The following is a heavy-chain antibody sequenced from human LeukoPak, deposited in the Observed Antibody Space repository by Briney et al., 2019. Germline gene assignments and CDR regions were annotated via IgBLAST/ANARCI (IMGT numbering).Heavy chain of an antibody. D-gene: IGHD3-3*01. Sequence: SVKVSCKASGYTFTGYYIHWVRQAPGQGLEWMGGIIPIFGTANYAQKFQGRVTITADESTSTVYMDLSSLRSEDTAVYYCARFFRNWFDPWGQGTLVTVSS. CDR2: IIPIFGTA. CDR1: GYTFTGYY. J-gene: IGHJ5*02. V-gene: IGHV1-69*13. CDR3: ARFFRNWFDP.